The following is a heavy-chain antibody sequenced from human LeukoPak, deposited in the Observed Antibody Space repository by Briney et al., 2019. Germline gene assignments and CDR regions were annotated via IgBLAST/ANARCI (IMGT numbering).Heavy chain of an antibody. CDR3: ARDERPAATYGMDV. CDR1: GFTFSSYS. D-gene: IGHD2-2*01. CDR2: ISSSSSTI. J-gene: IGHJ6*02. V-gene: IGHV3-48*04. Sequence: GGSLRLSCAASGFTFSSYSMNWVRQAPGKGLEWVSYISSSSSTIYYADSVKGRFTISRDNAKNSLYLQMNSLRAEDTAVYYCARDERPAATYGMDVWGQGTTVTVSS.